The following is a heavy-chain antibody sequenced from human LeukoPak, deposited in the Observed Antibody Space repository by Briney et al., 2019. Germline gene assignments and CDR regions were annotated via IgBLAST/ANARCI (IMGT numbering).Heavy chain of an antibody. CDR1: GFTFSSYW. CDR2: INSDGSST. V-gene: IGHV3-74*01. Sequence: PGGSLRLSCAASGFTFSSYWMHWVRQAPGKGLVWVSRINSDGSSTTYADSVKGRFTISRDNAKNTLFLQMNSLRADDTAVYYCAREDYGGNGWFDPWGQGTLVTVSS. CDR3: AREDYGGNGWFDP. D-gene: IGHD4-23*01. J-gene: IGHJ5*02.